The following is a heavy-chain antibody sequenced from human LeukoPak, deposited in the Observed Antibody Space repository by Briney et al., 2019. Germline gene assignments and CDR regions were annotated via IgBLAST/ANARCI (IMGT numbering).Heavy chain of an antibody. CDR3: ARGGIYFDY. D-gene: IGHD1-26*01. J-gene: IGHJ4*02. CDR1: GFTFSSYA. Sequence: GGSLRLSCAASGFTFSSYAMHWVRQAPGKGLEWVAVISYDGSNKYYADSVKVRFTISRDNSKNTLYLQMNSLRAEDTAVYYCARGGIYFDYWGQGTLVTVSS. V-gene: IGHV3-30-3*01. CDR2: ISYDGSNK.